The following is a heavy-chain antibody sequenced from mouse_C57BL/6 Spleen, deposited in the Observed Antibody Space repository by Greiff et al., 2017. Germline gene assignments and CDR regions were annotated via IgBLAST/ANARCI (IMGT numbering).Heavy chain of an antibody. V-gene: IGHV1-69*01. J-gene: IGHJ4*01. CDR3: ARGDYGSSPLAMGY. Sequence: QVQLQQPGAELVMPGASVKLSCKASGYTFTSYWMHWVKQRPGQGLEWIGEIDPSDSYTNYNQKFKGKSTLTVDKSSSTAYMQLSSLTSEDSAVYYCARGDYGSSPLAMGYWGQGTSVTVSS. CDR1: GYTFTSYW. CDR2: IDPSDSYT. D-gene: IGHD1-1*01.